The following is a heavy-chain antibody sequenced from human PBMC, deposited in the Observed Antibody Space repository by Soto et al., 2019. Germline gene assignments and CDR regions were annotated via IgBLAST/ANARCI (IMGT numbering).Heavy chain of an antibody. CDR3: ARQISYICDF. Sequence: GESLKISCKGAGYRLDGAWIGWVRQMPGKGLEWMGIIKPGGSDLRYSPSFRDQVTISADAAVNTAYLQWNSLKASDTAIYYCARQISYICDFWGQKTLVTVSS. D-gene: IGHD1-26*01. J-gene: IGHJ4*02. CDR1: GYRLDGAW. CDR2: IKPGGSDL. V-gene: IGHV5-51*01.